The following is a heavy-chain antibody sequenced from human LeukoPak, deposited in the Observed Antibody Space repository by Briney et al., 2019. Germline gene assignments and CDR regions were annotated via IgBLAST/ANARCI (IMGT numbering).Heavy chain of an antibody. CDR3: ASTIAVAELDY. CDR1: GGSISSYY. CDR2: IYYSGST. V-gene: IGHV4-59*01. Sequence: SETLSLTCTVSGGSISSYYWSWIRQPPGKGLEWIGYIYYSGSTNYNPSLKSRVTISVDTSKNQFSLKLSSVTAADTAVYYCASTIAVAELDYWGQGTLVTVSS. D-gene: IGHD6-19*01. J-gene: IGHJ4*02.